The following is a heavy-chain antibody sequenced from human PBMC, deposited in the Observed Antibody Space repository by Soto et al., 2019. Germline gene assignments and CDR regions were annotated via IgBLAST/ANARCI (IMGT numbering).Heavy chain of an antibody. Sequence: QVQLVQSGAEVKKPGSSVKVSCKASGGTFSSYAISWVRQAPGQGLEWMGGIIPIFGTENYAQKFQGRVTSAADESTSTAYMELSSLRSEDTAVYYCARNNYGDYGYYYYGMDVWGQGTTVTVSS. V-gene: IGHV1-69*12. CDR3: ARNNYGDYGYYYYGMDV. J-gene: IGHJ6*02. D-gene: IGHD4-17*01. CDR2: IIPIFGTE. CDR1: GGTFSSYA.